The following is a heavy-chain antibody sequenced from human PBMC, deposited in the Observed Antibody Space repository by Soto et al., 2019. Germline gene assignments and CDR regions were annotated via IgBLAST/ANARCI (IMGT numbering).Heavy chain of an antibody. CDR2: ISSSSSYI. Sequence: GGSLRLSCAASGFTFSSYSMNWVRQAPGKGLEWVSSISSSSSYIYYADSVKGRFTISRDNAKNSLYLQMNSLRAEDTAVYYCARDRGEWELFYYYYYGMDVWGQGTTVTVSS. CDR3: ARDRGEWELFYYYYYGMDV. CDR1: GFTFSSYS. J-gene: IGHJ6*02. D-gene: IGHD1-26*01. V-gene: IGHV3-21*01.